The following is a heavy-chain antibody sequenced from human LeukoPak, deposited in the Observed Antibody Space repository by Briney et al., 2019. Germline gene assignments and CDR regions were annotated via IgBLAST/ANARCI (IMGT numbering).Heavy chain of an antibody. D-gene: IGHD2-8*01. Sequence: SETLSLTCTVSGGSISSYYWSWIRQPPGKGLEWIGYIYYSGSTNYNPSLKSRVTISVDTSKNQFSLKLSPVTAADTAVYYCARDRVMGFDPWGQGTLVTVSS. J-gene: IGHJ5*02. V-gene: IGHV4-59*01. CDR2: IYYSGST. CDR3: ARDRVMGFDP. CDR1: GGSISSYY.